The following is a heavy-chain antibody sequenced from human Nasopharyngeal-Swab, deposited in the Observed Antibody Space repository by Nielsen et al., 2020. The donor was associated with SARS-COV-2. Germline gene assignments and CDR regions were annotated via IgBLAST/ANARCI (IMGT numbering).Heavy chain of an antibody. Sequence: RQAPGKVREWIGEINHSGSTNYNPSLKRRVTISVETSKNQFSLKLSYVTAADTAVYYCARVFSKSYNWNNEGYFDYWGQGTLVTVSS. D-gene: IGHD1/OR15-1a*01. J-gene: IGHJ4*02. CDR2: INHSGST. V-gene: IGHV4-34*01. CDR3: ARVFSKSYNWNNEGYFDY.